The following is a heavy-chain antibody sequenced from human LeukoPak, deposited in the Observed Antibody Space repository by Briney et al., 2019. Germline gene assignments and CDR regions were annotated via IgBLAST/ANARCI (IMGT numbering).Heavy chain of an antibody. V-gene: IGHV1-46*01. Sequence: ASVKVSCKASRYTFTSYSIHWVRQAPGQGLEWMGIINPSGGSTTYTQKFEGRVTMTRDTSTSTVYMELSSLRSEDTAVYYCARGSRWPAWGQGTLVTVSS. J-gene: IGHJ4*02. CDR3: ARGSRWPA. CDR1: RYTFTSYS. D-gene: IGHD5-24*01. CDR2: INPSGGST.